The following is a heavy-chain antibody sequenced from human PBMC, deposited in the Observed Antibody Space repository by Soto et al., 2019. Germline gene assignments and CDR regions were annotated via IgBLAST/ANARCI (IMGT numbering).Heavy chain of an antibody. CDR1: GGSISSYY. Sequence: QVHLQESGPGLVKPSETLSLTCNVSGGSISSYYWSWIRQPPGKGLEWIGFIYYSGSTDYNPSLKCRSTVSIDTSKNSWSRILISVTTADTAVYYFAILTSSRFPNFDFRGQDTLVTVSS. V-gene: IGHV4-59*08. CDR2: IYYSGST. D-gene: IGHD2-2*01. J-gene: IGHJ4*02. CDR3: AILTSSRFPNFDF.